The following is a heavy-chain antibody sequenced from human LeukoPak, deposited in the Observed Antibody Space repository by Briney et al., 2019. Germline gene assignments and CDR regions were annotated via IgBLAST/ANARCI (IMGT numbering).Heavy chain of an antibody. D-gene: IGHD2-15*01. CDR3: STALDN. CDR1: GFTFSSYS. Sequence: GGSLRLSCAASGFTFSSYSMNWVRQAPGKGLEWVSSISSSSNYIYYADSVKGRFTISRDNAENSLYLQMDSLRAEDTAVYYCSTALDNWGQGTLVTVSS. J-gene: IGHJ4*02. V-gene: IGHV3-21*01. CDR2: ISSSSNYI.